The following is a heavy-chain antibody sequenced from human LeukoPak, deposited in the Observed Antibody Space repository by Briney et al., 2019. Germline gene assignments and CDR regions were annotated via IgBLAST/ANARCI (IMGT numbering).Heavy chain of an antibody. CDR3: ASPQQYSSSWSLDY. D-gene: IGHD6-6*01. CDR2: ISYDGSNK. V-gene: IGHV3-30-3*01. J-gene: IGHJ4*02. CDR1: GFTFSSYA. Sequence: GALRLSCAASGFTFSSYAMHWVRQAPGKGLEWVAVISYDGSNKYYADSVKGRFTISRDNSKNTLYLQMNSLRAEDTAVYYCASPQQYSSSWSLDYWGQGTLVTVSS.